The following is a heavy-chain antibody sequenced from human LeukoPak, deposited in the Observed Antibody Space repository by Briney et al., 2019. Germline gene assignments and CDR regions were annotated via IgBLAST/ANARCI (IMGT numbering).Heavy chain of an antibody. Sequence: SETLSLTCTVSGGSISSYYWSWIRQPPGKGLEWIGYIYYSGSTNYNPSLKSRVTISVDTSKNQFSLKLSSVTAADTAVYYCARQIGGIAVAGSYYYYYMDVWGKGTTVTVSS. CDR1: GGSISSYY. D-gene: IGHD6-19*01. CDR3: ARQIGGIAVAGSYYYYYMDV. J-gene: IGHJ6*03. CDR2: IYYSGST. V-gene: IGHV4-59*01.